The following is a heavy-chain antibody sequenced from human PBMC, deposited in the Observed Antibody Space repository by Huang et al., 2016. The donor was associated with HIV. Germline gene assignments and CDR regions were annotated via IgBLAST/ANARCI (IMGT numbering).Heavy chain of an antibody. CDR2: VGGNSGDL. CDR3: VIMDDYFDY. Sequence: VQLVESGGGLVQPGWSLRLSCSASGFAFSQYAGHWVRQSPGKGVEWVSGVGGNSGDLACAASVRGRFVISRENPKKSLYLKMNGLRLEDTALYFCVIMDDYFDYWGQGVLVGVSS. D-gene: IGHD2-8*01. CDR1: GFAFSQYA. J-gene: IGHJ4*02. V-gene: IGHV3-9*01.